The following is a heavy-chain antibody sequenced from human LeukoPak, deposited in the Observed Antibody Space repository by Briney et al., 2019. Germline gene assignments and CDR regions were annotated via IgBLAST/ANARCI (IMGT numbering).Heavy chain of an antibody. CDR3: VKDLLAVAGTSNY. J-gene: IGHJ4*02. V-gene: IGHV3-64D*06. CDR1: GFTFSSYA. Sequence: PGGSLRLSCSASGFTFSSYAMHWVRQAPGKGLEYFSAISSNGGSTYYADSVKGRFTISRDNSQNTLYLQMSSLRAEDTAVYYCVKDLLAVAGTSNYWGQGTLVTVSS. CDR2: ISSNGGST. D-gene: IGHD6-19*01.